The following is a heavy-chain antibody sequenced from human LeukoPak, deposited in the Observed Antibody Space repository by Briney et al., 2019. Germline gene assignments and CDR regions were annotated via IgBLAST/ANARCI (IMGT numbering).Heavy chain of an antibody. D-gene: IGHD2-8*01. CDR1: GFTFSSYS. CDR2: ISSSSSYI. J-gene: IGHJ4*02. CDR3: AREKGYCTNGVCYPIQPIDY. V-gene: IGHV3-21*01. Sequence: GGSLRLSCAASGFTFSSYSMNWVRQAPGKGLEWVSSISSSSSYIYYADSVKGRFTISRDNAKNSLYLQMNSLRAEDTAVYYCAREKGYCTNGVCYPIQPIDYWGQGTLVTVSS.